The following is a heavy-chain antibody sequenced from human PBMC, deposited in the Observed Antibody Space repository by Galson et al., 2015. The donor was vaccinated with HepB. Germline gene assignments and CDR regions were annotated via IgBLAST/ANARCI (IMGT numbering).Heavy chain of an antibody. V-gene: IGHV5-51*01. Sequence: QSGAEVKKPGESLKISCEGSGYIFPTNWIAWVRQMPGKGLEWMGIIYPSDSDTRYSPSFQGQVTISVDKSINTAYLQWSSLKASDTAMYYCARQYGYRFDYWGQGTLVTVSS. CDR1: GYIFPTNW. J-gene: IGHJ4*02. CDR3: ARQYGYRFDY. D-gene: IGHD5-24*01. CDR2: IYPSDSDT.